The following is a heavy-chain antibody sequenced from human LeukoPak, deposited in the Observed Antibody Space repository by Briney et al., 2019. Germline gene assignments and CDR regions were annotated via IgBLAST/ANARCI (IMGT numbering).Heavy chain of an antibody. CDR1: GDSVSSNSAA. V-gene: IGHV6-1*01. J-gene: IGHJ5*02. Sequence: SQTLSLTCAISGDSVSSNSAAWNWIRQSPSRGLEWLGRTYYRSKWYNDYAVSVKSRITVNPDTSKNQFSLQLNSVTPEDTAVYYCASSRRICSSTSCYEWSGWFDPWGQGTLVTVSS. CDR2: TYYRSKWYN. D-gene: IGHD2-2*01. CDR3: ASSRRICSSTSCYEWSGWFDP.